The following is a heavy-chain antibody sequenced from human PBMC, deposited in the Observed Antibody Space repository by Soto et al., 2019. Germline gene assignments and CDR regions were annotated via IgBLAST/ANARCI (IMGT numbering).Heavy chain of an antibody. J-gene: IGHJ6*02. CDR3: ARDRAGYYGMDV. D-gene: IGHD6-19*01. Sequence: ASLKVSCKASGYTFISYAMHWVRQAPGQRLEWMGWINAGNGNTKYSQKFQGRVTITRDTSASTAYMELSSLRSEDTAVYYCARDRAGYYGMDVWGQGTTVTVSS. CDR1: GYTFISYA. V-gene: IGHV1-3*01. CDR2: INAGNGNT.